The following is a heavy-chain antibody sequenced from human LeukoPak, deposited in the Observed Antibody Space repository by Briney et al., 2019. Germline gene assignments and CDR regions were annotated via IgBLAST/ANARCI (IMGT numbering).Heavy chain of an antibody. V-gene: IGHV3-11*04. CDR1: GFTFSDYY. CDR3: ARDYSGSSLDY. D-gene: IGHD1-26*01. J-gene: IGHJ4*02. Sequence: GGSLRLSCAASGFTFSDYYMSWIRQAPGKGLEWVSYISSSGSTIYYADSVKGRFTVSRDNAKNSLFLQMNSLRAEDTAVYYCARDYSGSSLDYWGQGTLVTVSS. CDR2: ISSSGSTI.